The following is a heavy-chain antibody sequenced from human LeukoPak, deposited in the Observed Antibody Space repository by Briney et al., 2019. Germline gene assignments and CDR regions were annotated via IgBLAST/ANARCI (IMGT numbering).Heavy chain of an antibody. CDR1: GFTFTNYV. J-gene: IGHJ4*02. Sequence: GGSLRLSCAASGFTFTNYVMAWVRQAPGKGLAWVSSITGSGDSAYYADSVKGRFTISRDISKSTLYLQMNSLRVEDTALYYCARDPLWFGELSHFDYWGQGNLVTVSS. CDR2: ITGSGDSA. V-gene: IGHV3-23*01. D-gene: IGHD3-10*01. CDR3: ARDPLWFGELSHFDY.